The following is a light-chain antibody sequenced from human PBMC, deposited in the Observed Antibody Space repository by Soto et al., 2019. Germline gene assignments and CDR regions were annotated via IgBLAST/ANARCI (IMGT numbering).Light chain of an antibody. Sequence: QSALTQPPSVSGSPGQSVTISCTGTSSDIGSNNRVSWFQQPPGTAPKLIIYEVSNRPSGVPDRFSGSKSGNTASLTISGLQAEDEADYYCTSFTSSTALVFGGGAKLTVL. CDR2: EVS. V-gene: IGLV2-18*02. CDR3: TSFTSSTALV. J-gene: IGLJ3*02. CDR1: SSDIGSNNR.